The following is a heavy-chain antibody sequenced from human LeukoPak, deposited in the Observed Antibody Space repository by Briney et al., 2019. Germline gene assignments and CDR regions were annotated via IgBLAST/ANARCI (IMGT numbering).Heavy chain of an antibody. CDR1: GGSISSYY. J-gene: IGHJ5*02. CDR3: ARSRSVKTAMVILKNSFDP. D-gene: IGHD5-18*01. V-gene: IGHV4-59*12. CDR2: ICHSGST. Sequence: SETLSLTCTVSGGSISSYYWSWIRQPPGKGLEWIGEICHSGSTNYNPSLKSRVTISVDKSKNQFSLKLSSVTAADTAVYYCARSRSVKTAMVILKNSFDPWGQGTLVTVSS.